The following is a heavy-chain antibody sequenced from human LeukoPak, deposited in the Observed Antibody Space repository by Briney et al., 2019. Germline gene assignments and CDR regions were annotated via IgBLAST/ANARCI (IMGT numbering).Heavy chain of an antibody. J-gene: IGHJ6*03. CDR1: GYTFTNYD. V-gene: IGHV1-8*01. CDR2: MNPNSGNT. Sequence: ASVKVSCKASGYTFTNYDINWVRQATGQGLEWMGWMNPNSGNTGYAQKFQGRVTMTRNTSISTASMDLSSLRSEDTAVYYCARAYCSGSSCFSGQHYDYYMDVWGKGTTVTISS. D-gene: IGHD2-15*01. CDR3: ARAYCSGSSCFSGQHYDYYMDV.